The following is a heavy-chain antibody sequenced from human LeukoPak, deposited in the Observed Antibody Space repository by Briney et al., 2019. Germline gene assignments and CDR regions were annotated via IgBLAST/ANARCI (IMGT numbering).Heavy chain of an antibody. CDR1: AFTFSSYS. CDR2: ISSSSSYI. Sequence: GGSLRLSCAASAFTFSSYSMHWVRQAPGKGLEWVSCISSSSSYIYYADSVKGRFTISRDNAKNSLYLQMNSLRAEDTAVYYCARGVQSDAFDIWGQGTMVTVSS. V-gene: IGHV3-21*01. CDR3: ARGVQSDAFDI. D-gene: IGHD1-1*01. J-gene: IGHJ3*02.